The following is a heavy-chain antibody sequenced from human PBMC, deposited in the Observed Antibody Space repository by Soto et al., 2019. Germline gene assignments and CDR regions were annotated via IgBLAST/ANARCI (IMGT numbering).Heavy chain of an antibody. CDR1: GFTFSSYA. Sequence: QVQLVESGGGVVQPGRSLRLSCAASGFTFSSYAMHWVRQAPGKGLEWVAVISYDGSNKYYADSVKGRFTISRDNSKNTLYLQMNSLRAEDTAVYYCARGGIAAAGFFDYWGQGTLVTVSS. D-gene: IGHD6-13*01. J-gene: IGHJ4*02. CDR3: ARGGIAAAGFFDY. V-gene: IGHV3-30-3*01. CDR2: ISYDGSNK.